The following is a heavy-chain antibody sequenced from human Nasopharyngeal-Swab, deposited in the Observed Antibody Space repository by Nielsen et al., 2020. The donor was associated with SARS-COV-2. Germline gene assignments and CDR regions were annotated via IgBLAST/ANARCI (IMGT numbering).Heavy chain of an antibody. V-gene: IGHV3-74*01. Sequence: WIRQPPGKGLVWVSRINSDGSIIDYADSVKGRFTISRDNARNTLNLQMNSLRAEDTALYYCVCGETTPSGDWGQGTLVTVSS. D-gene: IGHD2-15*01. CDR3: VCGETTPSGD. J-gene: IGHJ4*02. CDR2: INSDGSII.